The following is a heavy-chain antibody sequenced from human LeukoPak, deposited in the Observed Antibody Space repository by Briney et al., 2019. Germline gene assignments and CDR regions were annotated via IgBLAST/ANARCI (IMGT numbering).Heavy chain of an antibody. CDR3: AKEPSPGIAVAGTVYY. D-gene: IGHD6-19*01. J-gene: IGHJ4*02. Sequence: PGGSLRLSCAASGFTFSSYAMHWVRQAPGKGLEYVSAISSNGGSTYYANSVKGRFTISRDNSKNTLYLQMGSLRAEDMAVYYCAKEPSPGIAVAGTVYYWGQGTLVTVSS. CDR1: GFTFSSYA. V-gene: IGHV3-64*01. CDR2: ISSNGGST.